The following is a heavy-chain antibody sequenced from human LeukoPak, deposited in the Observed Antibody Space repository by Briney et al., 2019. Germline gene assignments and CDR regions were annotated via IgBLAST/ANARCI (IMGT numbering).Heavy chain of an antibody. CDR2: IYHSGST. D-gene: IGHD3-16*01. J-gene: IGHJ3*02. CDR3: ARDPLSRWGDEHAFDI. CDR1: GGSISSGYY. V-gene: IGHV4-38-2*02. Sequence: SETLSLTCTVSGGSISSGYYWGWIRQPPGKGLEWIGSIYHSGSTYYNPSLKSRVTISVDTSKNQFSLKLSSVTAADTAVYYCARDPLSRWGDEHAFDIWGQGTMVTVSS.